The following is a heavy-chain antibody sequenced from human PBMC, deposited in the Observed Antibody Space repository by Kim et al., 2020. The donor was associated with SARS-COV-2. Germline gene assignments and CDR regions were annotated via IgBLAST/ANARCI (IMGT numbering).Heavy chain of an antibody. CDR2: IGTAGDT. CDR3: ARQMVRGGAFDI. Sequence: GGSLRLSCAASGFTFSSYDMHWVRQATGKGLEWVSAIGTAGDTYYPGSVKGRFTISRENAKNSLYLQMNSLGAGDTAVYYCARQMVRGGAFDIWGQGTMVTVSS. D-gene: IGHD3-10*01. J-gene: IGHJ3*02. CDR1: GFTFSSYD. V-gene: IGHV3-13*01.